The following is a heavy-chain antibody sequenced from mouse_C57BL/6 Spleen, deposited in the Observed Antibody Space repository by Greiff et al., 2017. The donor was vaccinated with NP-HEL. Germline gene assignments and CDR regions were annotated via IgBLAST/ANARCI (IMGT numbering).Heavy chain of an antibody. J-gene: IGHJ4*01. CDR1: GYSFTDYN. D-gene: IGHD1-1*01. CDR2: INPNYGTT. CDR3: ARSYGSSRGSYYYAMDY. V-gene: IGHV1-39*01. Sequence: EVKLMESGPELVKPGASVKISCKASGYSFTDYNMNWVKQSNGKSLEWIGVINPNYGTTSYNQKFKGKATLTVDQSSSTAYMQLNSLTSEDSAVYYCARSYGSSRGSYYYAMDYWGQGTSVTVSS.